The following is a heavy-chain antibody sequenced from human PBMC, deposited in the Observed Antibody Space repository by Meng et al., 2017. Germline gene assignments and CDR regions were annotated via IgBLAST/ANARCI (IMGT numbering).Heavy chain of an antibody. CDR3: ARDEDISAAGKLFGDY. CDR2: INPKSGDT. J-gene: IGHJ4*02. D-gene: IGHD6-25*01. Sequence: QGQPGQAGGEVQKLGAPVTASGKPSGNNFPDSYIHWVRRAPGQGLEWMGRINPKSGDTHYAQKFQARLTMTGDTSISTAYMELSGLRSDDTAMYYCARDEDISAAGKLFGDYWGQGTLVTVSS. CDR1: GNNFPDSY. V-gene: IGHV1-2*06.